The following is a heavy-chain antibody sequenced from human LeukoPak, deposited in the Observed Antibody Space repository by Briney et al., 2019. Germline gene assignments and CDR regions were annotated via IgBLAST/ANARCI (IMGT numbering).Heavy chain of an antibody. D-gene: IGHD3-22*01. V-gene: IGHV4-59*01. CDR2: IYYSGST. CDR1: GGSISSYY. J-gene: IGHJ4*02. Sequence: SETLSLTCTVSGGSISSYYWSWIRQPPGKGLEWIGYIYYSGSTNYNPSLKSRVTISVDTSKNQFSLKLSSVTAADTAVYYCARPSSGHYYAFDYWGQGTLVTVSS. CDR3: ARPSSGHYYAFDY.